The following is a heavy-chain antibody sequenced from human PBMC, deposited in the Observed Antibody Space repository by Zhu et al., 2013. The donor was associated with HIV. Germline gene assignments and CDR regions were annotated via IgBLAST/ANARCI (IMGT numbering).Heavy chain of an antibody. J-gene: IGHJ4*02. D-gene: IGHD3-3*01. Sequence: QVHLVQSGPEVKRPGTSVKVSCKASGFTFINSAVQWVRQARGQRLEWIGWIVVGSGNTHYARKFQERVTITRDMSTSTAYMELSSLRSEDTAVYYCAAEYYDFWSGYPGGNFDYWGQGTLVTVSS. CDR3: AAEYYDFWSGYPGGNFDY. CDR2: IVVGSGNT. CDR1: GFTFINSA. V-gene: IGHV1-58*01.